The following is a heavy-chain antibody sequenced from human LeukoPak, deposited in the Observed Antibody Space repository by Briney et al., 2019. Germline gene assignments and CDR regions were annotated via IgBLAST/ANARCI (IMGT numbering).Heavy chain of an antibody. Sequence: KPSETLSLTCAVYGGSFSGYYWSCIRQPPGMGLEWIGEINHSGSTNYNPSLNSRVTISVDTSKNQFSLKLSSVTAADTAVYYCVRRAGTMIVVVISSYCYFDLWGRGTLVTVSS. CDR2: INHSGST. V-gene: IGHV4-34*01. D-gene: IGHD3-22*01. CDR3: VRRAGTMIVVVISSYCYFDL. J-gene: IGHJ2*01. CDR1: GGSFSGYY.